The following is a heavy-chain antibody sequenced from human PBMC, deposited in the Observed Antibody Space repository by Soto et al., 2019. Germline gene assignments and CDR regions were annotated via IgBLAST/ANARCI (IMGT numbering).Heavy chain of an antibody. CDR2: ISSSSSTI. V-gene: IGHV3-48*01. Sequence: GGSLRLSCAASGFTFSSYSMNWVRQAPGKGLEWVSYISSSSSTIYYADSVKGRFTISRDNSKNTLYLQMNSLRAEDTAVYYCARGNAWDYDFWRTYFDYWGQGTLVTVSS. CDR3: ARGNAWDYDFWRTYFDY. J-gene: IGHJ4*02. D-gene: IGHD3-3*01. CDR1: GFTFSSYS.